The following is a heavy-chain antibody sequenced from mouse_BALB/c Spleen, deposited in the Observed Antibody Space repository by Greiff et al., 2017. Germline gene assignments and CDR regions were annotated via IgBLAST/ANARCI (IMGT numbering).Heavy chain of an antibody. CDR3: ARGNGNYGAMDY. Sequence: DLVKPGASVKLSCKASGYTFTSYWINWIKQRPGQGLEWIGRIAPGSGSTYYNEMFKGKATLTVDTSSSTAYIQLSSLSSEDSAVYFCARGNGNYGAMDYWGQGTSVTVSS. J-gene: IGHJ4*01. CDR2: IAPGSGST. D-gene: IGHD2-1*01. V-gene: IGHV1S41*01. CDR1: GYTFTSYW.